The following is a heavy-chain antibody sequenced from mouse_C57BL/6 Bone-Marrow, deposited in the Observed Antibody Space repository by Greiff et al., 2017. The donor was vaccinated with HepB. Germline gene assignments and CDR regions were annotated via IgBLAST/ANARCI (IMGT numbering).Heavy chain of an antibody. CDR2: IDPSDSYT. CDR3: ARKRRRYFDY. Sequence: QVQLQQPGAELVKPGASVKLSCKASGYTFTSYWMQWVKQRPGQGLEWIGEIDPSDSYTNYNQKFKGKATLTVDTSSSTAYMQLSSLTSEDSAVYYCARKRRRYFDYWGQGTTLSVSS. J-gene: IGHJ2*01. V-gene: IGHV1-50*01. CDR1: GYTFTSYW.